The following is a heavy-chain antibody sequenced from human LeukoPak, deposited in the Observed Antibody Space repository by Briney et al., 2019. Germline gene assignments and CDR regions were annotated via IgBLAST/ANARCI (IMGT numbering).Heavy chain of an antibody. CDR1: GFPFDDYA. Sequence: SLRPPFAAPGFPFDDYAMHWVRQAPGKGLEWVSGISWNSGSIGYADSVKGRFTISRDNAKNSLYLQMNSLRAEDTALYYCANRPLGAGSQSFWGQGTLVTVSS. D-gene: IGHD1-26*01. CDR2: ISWNSGSI. V-gene: IGHV3-9*01. J-gene: IGHJ4*02. CDR3: ANRPLGAGSQSF.